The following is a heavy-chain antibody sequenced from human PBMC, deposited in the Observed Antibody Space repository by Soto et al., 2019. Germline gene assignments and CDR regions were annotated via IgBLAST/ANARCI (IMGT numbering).Heavy chain of an antibody. V-gene: IGHV4-39*01. J-gene: IGHJ4*02. CDR3: ARPEVAGGLGYYFDY. Sequence: SETLSLTCTVSGGSISSSSYYWGWIRQPPGKGLEWIGSIYYSGSTYYNPSLKSRVTISVDTSKNQFSLKLSSVTAADTAVYYCARPEVAGGLGYYFDYWGQGTLVTVSS. CDR2: IYYSGST. CDR1: GGSISSSSYY. D-gene: IGHD6-19*01.